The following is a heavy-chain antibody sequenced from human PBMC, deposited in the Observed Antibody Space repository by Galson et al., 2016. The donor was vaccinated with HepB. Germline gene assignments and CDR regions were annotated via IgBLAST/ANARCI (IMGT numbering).Heavy chain of an antibody. D-gene: IGHD2-2*01. Sequence: SLRLSCAASGFTFNDHAMHWVRQAPGKGLEWVSGISWNSLIIVYADSVKGRFTVSRDNAENSLYLQVNSLSPEDSAFYYCAKDKSPYASTWIDYWGQGTLVTVSP. CDR3: AKDKSPYASTWIDY. CDR2: ISWNSLII. CDR1: GFTFNDHA. V-gene: IGHV3-9*01. J-gene: IGHJ4*02.